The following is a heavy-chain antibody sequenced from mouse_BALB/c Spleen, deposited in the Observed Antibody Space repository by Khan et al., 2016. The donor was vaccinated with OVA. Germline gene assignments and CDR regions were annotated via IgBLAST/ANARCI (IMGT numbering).Heavy chain of an antibody. CDR3: AREVALYYFEY. CDR1: GYTFTNYW. J-gene: IGHJ2*01. Sequence: QVQLKQSGAELVRPGASVKLSCKTSGYTFTNYWIHWVKQRSGQGLEWIARIYPGTDNTYYSEKLKDKATLTADKSSSTAYMQLSSLKSEDSAVYFCAREVALYYFEYWGQGTTLTVSS. CDR2: IYPGTDNT. D-gene: IGHD1-1*02. V-gene: IGHV1-76*01.